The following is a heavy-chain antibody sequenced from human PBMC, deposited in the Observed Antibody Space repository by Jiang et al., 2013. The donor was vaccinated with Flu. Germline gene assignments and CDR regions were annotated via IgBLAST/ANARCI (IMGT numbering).Heavy chain of an antibody. Sequence: GPGLVKPSETLSLTCTVSGGSISSNSYYWGWVRQPPGKGLEWIGSIYYSGSTYYNPSLKSRVTISVDTSKNQFSLKMNSVTAADTAVYYCARHSDHSRLDYWGRGTLVTVSS. CDR1: GGSISSNSYY. J-gene: IGHJ4*02. V-gene: IGHV4-39*01. D-gene: IGHD6-13*01. CDR3: ARHSDHSRLDY. CDR2: IYYSGST.